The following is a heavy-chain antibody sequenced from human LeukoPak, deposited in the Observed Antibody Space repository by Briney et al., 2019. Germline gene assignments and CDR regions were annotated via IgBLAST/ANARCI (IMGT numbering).Heavy chain of an antibody. CDR3: STVLQ. Sequence: GGSLRLSCAGSGFMFSHTWMMWVRQAPGKGQEWVGRIKSKNVGETTDYAEPVKGRFTISRDDSKNTVYLQMNSLKREDTAAYYCSTVLQWGQGALVTVSS. CDR2: IKSKNVGETT. J-gene: IGHJ4*02. CDR1: GFMFSHTW. V-gene: IGHV3-15*07.